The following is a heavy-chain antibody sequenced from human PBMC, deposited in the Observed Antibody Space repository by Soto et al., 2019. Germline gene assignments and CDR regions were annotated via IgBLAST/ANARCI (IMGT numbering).Heavy chain of an antibody. V-gene: IGHV5-51*01. Sequence: GESLKISCKGSGYRFTSYWIAWVRQMPGKGLEWMGIIYPGDSDTRYSPSFQGQVTISVDKSTSTAYLQWSSLKASDTAMYYCARPQAVGYYAFDVWGQGTMVTVSS. D-gene: IGHD5-18*01. J-gene: IGHJ3*01. CDR3: ARPQAVGYYAFDV. CDR2: IYPGDSDT. CDR1: GYRFTSYW.